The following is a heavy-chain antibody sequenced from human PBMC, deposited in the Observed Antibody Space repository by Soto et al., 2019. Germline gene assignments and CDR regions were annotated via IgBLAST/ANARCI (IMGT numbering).Heavy chain of an antibody. J-gene: IGHJ6*02. Sequence: GGSLRLSCAASGFNLVDYAMGWVRQAPGKGLEWVSGISGNGRTTYYPDSVKGRFTISRDNSKNTLFLQMDSLRAEDTAVYFCARYAYRGYSRNYGMDVWGQGTMVTVSS. CDR1: GFNLVDYA. V-gene: IGHV3-23*01. CDR2: ISGNGRTT. D-gene: IGHD2-15*01. CDR3: ARYAYRGYSRNYGMDV.